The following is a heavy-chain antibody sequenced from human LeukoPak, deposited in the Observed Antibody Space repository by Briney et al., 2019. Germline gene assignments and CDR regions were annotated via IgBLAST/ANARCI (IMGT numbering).Heavy chain of an antibody. J-gene: IGHJ2*01. V-gene: IGHV3-21*04. CDR3: AKGPWMGGPSWYFDL. CDR2: VSTGSNYI. D-gene: IGHD3-16*01. Sequence: SGGSLRLSCTASGFTFSSYSLNWVRQAPGKGLEWVSSVSTGSNYIYYADSVKGRFTISRDNSKNTLYLQMNSLRAEDTAVYYCAKGPWMGGPSWYFDLWGRGTLVTVSS. CDR1: GFTFSSYS.